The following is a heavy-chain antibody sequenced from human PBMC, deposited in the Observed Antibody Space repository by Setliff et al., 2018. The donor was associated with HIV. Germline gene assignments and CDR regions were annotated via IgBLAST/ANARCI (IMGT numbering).Heavy chain of an antibody. CDR1: GYAFTSYV. J-gene: IGHJ3*02. Sequence: GASVKVSCKASGYAFTSYVINWVRQAPGQGLELMGWISAYNGKTNYAQKVQGRVTMTTDTSTSTGYMELRSLRSDDTAVYYCARAPEAPDAFDIWGQGTMVTVSS. CDR3: ARAPEAPDAFDI. CDR2: ISAYNGKT. V-gene: IGHV1-18*01.